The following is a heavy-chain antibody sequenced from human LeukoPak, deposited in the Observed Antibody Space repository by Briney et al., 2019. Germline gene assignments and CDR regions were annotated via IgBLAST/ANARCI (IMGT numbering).Heavy chain of an antibody. D-gene: IGHD3-10*01. CDR1: GGSISSYY. CDR3: ARGVPLVRGVIPYNWFNP. J-gene: IGHJ5*02. CDR2: IYTSGST. Sequence: SETLSLTCTVSGGSISSYYWSWIRQPAGKGLEWIGHIYTSGSTNYNPSLKSRVTMSVDTSKNQFSVKQSSVTAADTAVYYCARGVPLVRGVIPYNWFNPWGQGTLVTVSS. V-gene: IGHV4-4*07.